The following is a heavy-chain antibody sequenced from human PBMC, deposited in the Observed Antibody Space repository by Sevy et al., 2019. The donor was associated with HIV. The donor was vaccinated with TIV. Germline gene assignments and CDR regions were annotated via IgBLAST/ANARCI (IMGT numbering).Heavy chain of an antibody. CDR2: ISGSGGST. J-gene: IGHJ3*02. CDR1: GFTFSSYA. CDR3: AKDRVWELGDAFDI. V-gene: IGHV3-23*01. Sequence: GGSLRLPCAASGFTFSSYAMSWVRQAPGKGLEWVSTISGSGGSTKYADSVKGRFTISRDNSKNTLYLQMNSLRAEDTAVYYCAKDRVWELGDAFDIWGQGTMVTVSS. D-gene: IGHD1-26*01.